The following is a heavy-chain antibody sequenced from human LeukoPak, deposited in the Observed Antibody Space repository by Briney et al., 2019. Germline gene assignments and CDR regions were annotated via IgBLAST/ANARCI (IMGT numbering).Heavy chain of an antibody. J-gene: IGHJ6*03. CDR1: GYTFTGYY. CDR3: ARDNGGTAMAYYYYYYMDV. Sequence: ASVKVSCKASGYTFTGYYMHWVRQAPGQGLEWMGWINPNSGGTNYAQKFQGRVTMTRDMSTSTVYMELSSLRSEDTAVYYCARDNGGTAMAYYYYYYMDVWGKGTTVTISS. V-gene: IGHV1-2*02. CDR2: INPNSGGT. D-gene: IGHD5-18*01.